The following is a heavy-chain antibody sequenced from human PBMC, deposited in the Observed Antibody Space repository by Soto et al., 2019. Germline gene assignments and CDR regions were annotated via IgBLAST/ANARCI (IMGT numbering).Heavy chain of an antibody. D-gene: IGHD6-13*01. CDR2: IYYSGST. J-gene: IGHJ6*02. CDR3: ARQSSSWSSTDYYYYGMDV. CDR1: GGSISSSSYY. V-gene: IGHV4-39*01. Sequence: PSETLSLTCTVSGGSISSSSYYWGWIRQPPWKGLEWIGSIYYSGSTYYNPSLKSRVTISVDTSKNQFSLKLSSVTAADTAVYYCARQSSSWSSTDYYYYGMDVWGQGTTVTVSS.